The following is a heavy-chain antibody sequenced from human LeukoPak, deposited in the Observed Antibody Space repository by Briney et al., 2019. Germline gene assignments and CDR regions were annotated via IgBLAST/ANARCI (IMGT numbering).Heavy chain of an antibody. CDR2: IWYDGSNK. CDR3: VRGGCTGTSCYDG. D-gene: IGHD2-2*01. CDR1: GFSFSSFG. V-gene: IGHV3-33*01. Sequence: PGTSLRLSCAASGFSFSSFGMHWVRQAPGKGLEWLAVIWYDGSNKYYAGSVKGRFTISRDNSKNTVYLQMNSLRAEDTAVYYCVRGGCTGTSCYDGWGQGTMVSVSS. J-gene: IGHJ4*02.